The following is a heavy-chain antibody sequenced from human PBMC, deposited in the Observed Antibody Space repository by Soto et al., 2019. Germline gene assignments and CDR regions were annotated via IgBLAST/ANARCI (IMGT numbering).Heavy chain of an antibody. CDR1: GGSISRRSYY. CDR2: IYYSGST. D-gene: IGHD3-10*01. V-gene: IGHV4-39*01. J-gene: IGHJ5*02. Sequence: TSETLSLTCTVSGGSISRRSYYWGWIRQPPGKGLEWIGGIYYSGSTSYNPSLKSRVTISVDTSKKQFSLNLSSVTAADTAVYYCARQGSSYYGSGSLPWGWFDPWGQGTLVTVSS. CDR3: ARQGSSYYGSGSLPWGWFDP.